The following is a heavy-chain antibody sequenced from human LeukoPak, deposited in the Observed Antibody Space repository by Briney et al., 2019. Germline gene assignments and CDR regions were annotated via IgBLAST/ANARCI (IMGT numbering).Heavy chain of an antibody. Sequence: GGSLRLSCAASGFSFSTYGMHWVRQAPGKGLEWLSYISGSSRTIDYADSVKGRFTISRDNAKSSLYLQMNSLRAEDTAVYYCARGVGGYSYGCHYWGQGTLVTVSS. D-gene: IGHD5-18*01. CDR3: ARGVGGYSYGCHY. V-gene: IGHV3-48*01. CDR2: ISGSSRTI. J-gene: IGHJ4*02. CDR1: GFSFSTYG.